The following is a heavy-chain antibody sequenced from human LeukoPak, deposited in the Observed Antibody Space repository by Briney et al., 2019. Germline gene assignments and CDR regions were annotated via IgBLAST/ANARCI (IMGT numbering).Heavy chain of an antibody. CDR3: ARDSSHWYFDL. CDR1: GFSLSTYS. J-gene: IGHJ2*01. CDR2: ISSSSNII. V-gene: IGHV3-48*02. Sequence: GGSQILSCAASGFSLSTYSMNWVRQAPGKGLEWVSYISSSSNIIYYADSVKGRFTISRDSAKNSLYLQMNSLKDEDTAVYVCARDSSHWYFDLWGSGTPVSSSS.